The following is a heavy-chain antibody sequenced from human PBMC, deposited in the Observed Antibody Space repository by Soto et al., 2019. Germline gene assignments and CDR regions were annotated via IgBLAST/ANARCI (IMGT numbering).Heavy chain of an antibody. CDR3: ARERYSSSSYYSYYYHGMAV. CDR1: GFTFISYG. Sequence: PGGSLILSCASSGFTFISYGMSWVRQAPGKWLEWVANIKQDGSEKYYVVSVTGRFTISRDNAKNSLYLQMNILRADGTAVYCCARERYSSSSYYSYYYHGMAVWGQGTTVTASS. J-gene: IGHJ6*02. D-gene: IGHD6-13*01. V-gene: IGHV3-7*01. CDR2: IKQDGSEK.